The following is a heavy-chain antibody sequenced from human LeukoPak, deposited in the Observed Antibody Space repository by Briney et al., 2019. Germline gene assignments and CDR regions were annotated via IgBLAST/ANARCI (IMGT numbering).Heavy chain of an antibody. CDR3: ARIRCSASDNTCYNY. Sequence: PSETLSLTCAVPGVSFSGNYWSWIRQSPEKGLEWIGEIYHSRYTTYNPSHKSRVTISADTYENQLSLRLTSVTAADTAQYYCARIRCSASDNTCYNYWGQATLVTVSS. D-gene: IGHD3-16*02. CDR1: GVSFSGNY. V-gene: IGHV4-34*01. J-gene: IGHJ4*02. CDR2: IYHSRYT.